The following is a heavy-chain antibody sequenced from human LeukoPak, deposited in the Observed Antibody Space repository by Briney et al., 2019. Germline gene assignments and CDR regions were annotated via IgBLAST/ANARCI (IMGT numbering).Heavy chain of an antibody. Sequence: SVKVSCKASGYTFTSYDINWVRQATGQGLEWMGGIIPIFGTANYAQKFQGRVTITADESTSTAYMELSSLRSEDTAVYYCARAAAGFDYWGQGTLVTVSS. D-gene: IGHD2-15*01. V-gene: IGHV1-69*13. CDR2: IIPIFGTA. J-gene: IGHJ4*02. CDR1: GYTFTSYD. CDR3: ARAAAGFDY.